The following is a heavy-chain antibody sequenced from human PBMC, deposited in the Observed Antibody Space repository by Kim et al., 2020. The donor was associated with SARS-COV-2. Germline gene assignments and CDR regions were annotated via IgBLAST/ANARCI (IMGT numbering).Heavy chain of an antibody. D-gene: IGHD6-19*01. Sequence: ASVKVSCKTSGYTFIDHYIHWVWQAPGQGLEWMGWINPPNGDTKSAQKFHGRVTVTREASITTVYLELTRLTSDDTAMYYCARDPGRGWNLDCWGQGTLVTVSS. CDR3: ARDPGRGWNLDC. V-gene: IGHV1-2*02. J-gene: IGHJ4*02. CDR2: INPPNGDT. CDR1: GYTFIDHY.